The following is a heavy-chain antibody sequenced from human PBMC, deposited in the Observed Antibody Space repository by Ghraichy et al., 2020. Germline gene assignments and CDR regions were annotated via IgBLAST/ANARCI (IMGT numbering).Heavy chain of an antibody. Sequence: SETLSLTCTVSGGSISSGGYYWSWIRQHPGKGLEWIGYIYYSGSTYYNPSLKSRVTISVDTSKNQFSQKLSSVTAADTAVYYCARDLNRDWFDPWGQGTLVTVSS. V-gene: IGHV4-31*03. D-gene: IGHD2/OR15-2a*01. J-gene: IGHJ5*02. CDR2: IYYSGST. CDR1: GGSISSGGYY. CDR3: ARDLNRDWFDP.